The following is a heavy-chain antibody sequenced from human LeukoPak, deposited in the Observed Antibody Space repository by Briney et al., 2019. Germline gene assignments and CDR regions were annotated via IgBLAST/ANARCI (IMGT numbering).Heavy chain of an antibody. D-gene: IGHD2-21*02. V-gene: IGHV1-18*01. J-gene: IGHJ4*02. Sequence: GASGNVSCKASGYTFTSYCISWVRQAPGQGCEGMGWMSVYNGNTNYAQKLQGRVTMTTDTSTSTAYMELRSLRSDDTAVYYCARYCGGDCPVDYWGQGTLVTVSS. CDR1: GYTFTSYC. CDR2: MSVYNGNT. CDR3: ARYCGGDCPVDY.